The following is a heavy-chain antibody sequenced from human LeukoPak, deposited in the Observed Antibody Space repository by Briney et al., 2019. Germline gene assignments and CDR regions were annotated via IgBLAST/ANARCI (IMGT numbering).Heavy chain of an antibody. Sequence: SETLSLTCTVSGGSISSSSYYWGWIRQPPGKGLEWIGYIYYSGSTYYNPSLKSRVIITVDTSKNQSSLKLSSVTAADTAVYYCARDGGYGLGSYYFDCWGQGTLVTVSS. J-gene: IGHJ4*02. D-gene: IGHD3-10*01. CDR2: IYYSGST. V-gene: IGHV4-31*03. CDR3: ARDGGYGLGSYYFDC. CDR1: GGSISSSSYY.